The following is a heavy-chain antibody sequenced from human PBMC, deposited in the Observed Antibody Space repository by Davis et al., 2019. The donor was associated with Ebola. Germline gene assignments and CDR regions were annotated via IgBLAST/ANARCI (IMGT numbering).Heavy chain of an antibody. CDR1: GFTVSSNY. D-gene: IGHD1-26*01. CDR2: ISYDGSNK. J-gene: IGHJ4*02. V-gene: IGHV3-30*03. Sequence: GESLKISCAASGFTVSSNYMNWVRQAPGKGLEWVAVISYDGSNKYYADSVKGRFTISRDNFKNRLFLQMDSLRVDDTSVYYCARDSGSYSFDYWGQGIPVTVSS. CDR3: ARDSGSYSFDY.